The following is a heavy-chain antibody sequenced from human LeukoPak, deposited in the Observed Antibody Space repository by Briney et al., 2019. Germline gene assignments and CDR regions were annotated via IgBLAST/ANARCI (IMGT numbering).Heavy chain of an antibody. J-gene: IGHJ4*02. CDR1: GGSISSYY. CDR2: IYYSGST. CDR3: ARTAYCSNGICYGRWYFDY. D-gene: IGHD2-8*01. V-gene: IGHV4-59*12. Sequence: SETLSLTCTVSGGSISSYYWSWIRQPPGKGLEWIGYIYYSGSTNYNPSLKSRVTISVDTSKNQFSLKLSSVTAADTAVYYCARTAYCSNGICYGRWYFDYWGQGTLVTVSS.